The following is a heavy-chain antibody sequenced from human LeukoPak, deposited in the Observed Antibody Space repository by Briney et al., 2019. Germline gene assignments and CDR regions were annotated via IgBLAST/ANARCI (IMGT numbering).Heavy chain of an antibody. CDR2: IRKDGSLQ. CDR3: TRVSGGYDMSDY. D-gene: IGHD3-9*01. V-gene: IGHV3-7*03. Sequence: GGSLRLSCAASGFTFSSFWMSWVRQAPGKGLEWVANIRKDGSLQYYVDSVEGRFTISRDNAKNSLYLQMNTLRADDTDVYYCTRVSGGYDMSDYWGQGTLVTVSS. CDR1: GFTFSSFW. J-gene: IGHJ4*02.